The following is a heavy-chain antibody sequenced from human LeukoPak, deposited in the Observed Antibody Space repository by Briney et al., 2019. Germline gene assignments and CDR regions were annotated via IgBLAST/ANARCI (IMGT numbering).Heavy chain of an antibody. V-gene: IGHV4-39*01. Sequence: SETLSLTCTVSGGSISSSSYYWGWIRQPPGKGLEWIGSIYYSGSTYYNPSLKSRVTISVDTSKNQFSLKLSSVTAADTAVYYCVRPVYYDSSGPNYAFDIWGQGTMVTVSS. CDR1: GGSISSSSYY. CDR3: VRPVYYDSSGPNYAFDI. D-gene: IGHD3-22*01. J-gene: IGHJ3*02. CDR2: IYYSGST.